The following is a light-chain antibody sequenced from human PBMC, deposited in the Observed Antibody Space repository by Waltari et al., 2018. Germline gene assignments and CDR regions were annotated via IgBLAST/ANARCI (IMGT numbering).Light chain of an antibody. CDR3: QKYGTRPAT. V-gene: IGKV3-20*01. CDR2: DAS. CDR1: QSVSRT. Sequence: EIVLTQSPGTLSLSPGERATLSCRASQSVSRTLAWYQQKPGQAPRLLIYDASSRATGIPDRFSCSGSGTDFSLTISRLEPEDFAVYYCQKYGTRPATFGQGTKVEVK. J-gene: IGKJ1*01.